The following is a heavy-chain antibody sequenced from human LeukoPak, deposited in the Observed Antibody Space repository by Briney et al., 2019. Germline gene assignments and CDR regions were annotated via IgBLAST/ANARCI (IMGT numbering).Heavy chain of an antibody. D-gene: IGHD4-17*01. V-gene: IGHV3-23*01. CDR2: FSPSGGGT. CDR1: GFTFSNYA. J-gene: IGHJ4*02. Sequence: GGSLRLSCAASGFTFSNYAMSWVRQAPGKGLEWVSAFSPSGGGTYYADSVKGRFTISRDNSKNTLYLQMNSLRAEDTAVYYCARDSYGDANFDSWGQGTLVTVSS. CDR3: ARDSYGDANFDS.